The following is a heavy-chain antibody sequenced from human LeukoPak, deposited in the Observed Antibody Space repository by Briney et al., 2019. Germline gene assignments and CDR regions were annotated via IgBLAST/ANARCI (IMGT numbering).Heavy chain of an antibody. D-gene: IGHD3-3*01. V-gene: IGHV3-23*01. J-gene: IGHJ3*02. CDR2: LSGSGGST. Sequence: GGSLRLSCAASGFTFSSYAMSWVRQAPGKGLEWVSALSGSGGSTYYTDSVKGRFTISRDNSKNTLYLQMNSLRAEDTAVYYCAKDTDFWSGYYPDAFDIWGQGTMVTVSS. CDR1: GFTFSSYA. CDR3: AKDTDFWSGYYPDAFDI.